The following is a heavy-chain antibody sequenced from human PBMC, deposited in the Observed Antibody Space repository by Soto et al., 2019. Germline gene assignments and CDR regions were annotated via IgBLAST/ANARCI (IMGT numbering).Heavy chain of an antibody. Sequence: EVQLVESGGGVVQPGGSLKLSCAASGFSFSGSAMHWVRQASGKGLEWVGRIRSKTHNHATAYAAEVEGRFTISRDDSANTAYLQMNSLKPEDMAVYCCTRQGPGQGRDYFDNTVASAAIDQWGQGTLVTVSS. D-gene: IGHD3-22*01. J-gene: IGHJ4*02. V-gene: IGHV3-73*02. CDR1: GFSFSGSA. CDR2: IRSKTHNHAT. CDR3: TRQGPGQGRDYFDNTVASAAIDQ.